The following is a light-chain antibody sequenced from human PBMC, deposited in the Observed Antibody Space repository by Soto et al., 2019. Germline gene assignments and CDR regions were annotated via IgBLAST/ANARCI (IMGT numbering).Light chain of an antibody. CDR2: VGTGGIVG. Sequence: QLVLTQPPSASPSLGASVTLTCTLSSGYSDYKVDWYQQRPGKGPRFVMRVGTGGIVGSKGDGIPDRFSVLGSGLNRYLTIKNIQEEDESDYHCGADHGSGSNFVYVFGGGTQLTVL. CDR3: GADHGSGSNFVYV. CDR1: SGYSDYK. J-gene: IGLJ7*01. V-gene: IGLV9-49*01.